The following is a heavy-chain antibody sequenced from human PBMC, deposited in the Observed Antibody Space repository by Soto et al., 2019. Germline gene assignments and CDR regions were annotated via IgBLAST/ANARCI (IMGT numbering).Heavy chain of an antibody. D-gene: IGHD6-13*01. Sequence: QVQLQESGPGLVKPSQTLSLTCTVSGGSISSGGYYWSWIRQHPGKGLEWIGYIYYSGSTYYNPSLKSRVTISVETSKNQFSLELSSVTAADTAVYYCARERGIAAAADPWGQGTLVTVSS. J-gene: IGHJ5*02. CDR1: GGSISSGGYY. V-gene: IGHV4-31*03. CDR3: ARERGIAAAADP. CDR2: IYYSGST.